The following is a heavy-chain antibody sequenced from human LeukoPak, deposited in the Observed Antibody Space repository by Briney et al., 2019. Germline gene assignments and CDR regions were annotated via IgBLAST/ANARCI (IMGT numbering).Heavy chain of an antibody. V-gene: IGHV3-23*01. D-gene: IGHD5-18*01. J-gene: IGHJ4*02. CDR3: AEDPDKIYGYFSY. Sequence: QSGGSLRLSCAASGFTFSSYAMSWVRQAPVKGLEWVSAISGSGGSTYYADSVKGRFTISRDNSKNTLYLQMNSLRAEDTAVYYCAEDPDKIYGYFSYWGQGTLVTVSS. CDR1: GFTFSSYA. CDR2: ISGSGGST.